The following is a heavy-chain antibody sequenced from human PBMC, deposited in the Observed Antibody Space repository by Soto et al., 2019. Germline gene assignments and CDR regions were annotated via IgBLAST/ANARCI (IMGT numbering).Heavy chain of an antibody. D-gene: IGHD2-15*01. J-gene: IGHJ5*02. V-gene: IGHV1-24*01. CDR2: FDPEDGET. CDR1: GYTLTELS. CDR3: ATERYCSGGSCYWFDP. Sequence: ASVKVSCKVSGYTLTELSMHWVRQAPGKGLEWMGGFDPEDGETIYAQKFQGRVTMTEDTSTDTAYVELSSLRSEDTAVYYCATERYCSGGSCYWFDPWGQGTLVTVSS.